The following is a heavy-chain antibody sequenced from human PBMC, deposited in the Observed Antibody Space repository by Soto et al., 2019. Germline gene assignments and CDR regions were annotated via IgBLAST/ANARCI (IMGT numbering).Heavy chain of an antibody. CDR1: GYTLTELS. Sequence: ASVKVSCKVSGYTLTELSMHWVRQAPGKGLEWMGGFDPEDGETIYAQKFQGRVTMTEDTSTDTAYMELSSLRSEDTAVYYCATPQKYDYIWGSYRYTVGFNYWGQGTLVTVSS. D-gene: IGHD3-16*02. CDR2: FDPEDGET. J-gene: IGHJ4*02. CDR3: ATPQKYDYIWGSYRYTVGFNY. V-gene: IGHV1-24*01.